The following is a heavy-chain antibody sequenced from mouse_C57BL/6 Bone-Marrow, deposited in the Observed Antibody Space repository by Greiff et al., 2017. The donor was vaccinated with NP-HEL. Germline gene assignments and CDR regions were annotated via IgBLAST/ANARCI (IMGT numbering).Heavy chain of an antibody. CDR3: AREGNLIYDGPTDY. CDR2: ILPGSGST. CDR1: GYTFTGYW. V-gene: IGHV1-9*01. D-gene: IGHD2-3*01. Sequence: QVQLQQSGAELMKPGASVKLSCKATGYTFTGYWIEWVKQRPGHGLEWIGEILPGSGSTTYNEKFKGKATFTADTSSNTAYMQLSSLTTEDSAIYYGAREGNLIYDGPTDYWGQGTSVTVSA. J-gene: IGHJ4*01.